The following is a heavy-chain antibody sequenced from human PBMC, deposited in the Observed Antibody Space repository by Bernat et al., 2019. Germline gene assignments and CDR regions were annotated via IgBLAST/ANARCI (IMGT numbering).Heavy chain of an antibody. CDR1: GFTFSSYA. CDR2: LSGSGGRT. CDR3: AKEPLAAAGYYMDV. J-gene: IGHJ6*03. V-gene: IGHV3-23*01. Sequence: EVQLLESGGSLVQPGGSLRLSCATSGFTFSSYAMSWVRQAPGKGLEWVSALSGSGGRTYYTDSVKGQFTISRDNSKNTLYLQMNSLRAEDTAVYYCAKEPLAAAGYYMDVWGKGTTVTVSS. D-gene: IGHD6-13*01.